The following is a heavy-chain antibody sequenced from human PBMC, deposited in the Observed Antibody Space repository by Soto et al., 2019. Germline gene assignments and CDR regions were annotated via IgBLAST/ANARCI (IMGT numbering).Heavy chain of an antibody. Sequence: SVKVSCKASGYRFTSYGIGWVRQAPGQGLEWMGGIIPIFGTANYAQKFQGRVTITADESTSTAYMELSSLRSEDTAVYYCATGVVAASPFDFDYWGQGTLVTVSS. CDR2: IIPIFGTA. CDR3: ATGVVAASPFDFDY. J-gene: IGHJ4*02. CDR1: GYRFTSYG. V-gene: IGHV1-69*13. D-gene: IGHD5-12*01.